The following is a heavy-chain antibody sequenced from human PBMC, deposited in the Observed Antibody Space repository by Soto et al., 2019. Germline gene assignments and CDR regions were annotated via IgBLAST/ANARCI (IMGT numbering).Heavy chain of an antibody. D-gene: IGHD3-3*01. Sequence: ASVKVSCKASGDTFNDYYMRWVRQAPGQGLEWMGWINPNSGRANYAQKLQGRGTITADKSISTAYMERSSLRSEDTAVYFCAREDFGVVRHNWFDPWGQGTLVTVSS. CDR2: INPNSGRA. CDR1: GDTFNDYY. J-gene: IGHJ5*02. V-gene: IGHV1-2*02. CDR3: AREDFGVVRHNWFDP.